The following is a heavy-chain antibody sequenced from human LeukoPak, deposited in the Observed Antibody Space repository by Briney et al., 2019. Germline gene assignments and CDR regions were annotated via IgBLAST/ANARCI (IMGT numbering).Heavy chain of an antibody. D-gene: IGHD3-22*01. CDR1: GGTFSSYA. J-gene: IGHJ4*02. V-gene: IGHV1-69*05. Sequence: ASVKVSCKASGGTFSSYAISWVRQAPGQGLEWMGGIIPIFGTANYAQKFQGRVTITTDESTSTAYMELSSLRSEDTAVYYCARGAFQYYYDSSSLRYFDYWGQGTLVTVSS. CDR3: ARGAFQYYYDSSSLRYFDY. CDR2: IIPIFGTA.